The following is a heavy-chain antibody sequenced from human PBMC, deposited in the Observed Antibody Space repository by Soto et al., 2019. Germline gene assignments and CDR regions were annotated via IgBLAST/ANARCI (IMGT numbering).Heavy chain of an antibody. CDR1: GFTFSGSA. J-gene: IGHJ6*04. D-gene: IGHD3-3*01. CDR2: IRSKPNNYAT. CDR3: SRQASDFGSGKPQHFMYV. Sequence: EVQLVESGGGLVQPGGSLKLSCAASGFTFSGSAMHWVRQASGKGLEWVGRIRSKPNNYATAYGASVKGRFTISSEDLKNTAYLQMSSWNTEDTDVYYCSRQASDFGSGKPQHFMYVWGKRTTVTVSS. V-gene: IGHV3-73*01.